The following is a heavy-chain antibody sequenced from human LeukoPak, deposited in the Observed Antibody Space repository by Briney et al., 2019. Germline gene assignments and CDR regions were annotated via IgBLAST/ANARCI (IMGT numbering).Heavy chain of an antibody. V-gene: IGHV4-38-2*02. CDR3: ARPKYSSTWYYFDY. CDR1: GYSINSGYY. D-gene: IGHD6-13*01. Sequence: SETLSLTCTVSGYSINSGYYWGWIRQPPGKGLEWIGSVYQSGTTFYNPSLKSRVTISVDTSKNQFSLNLNSVTAADTAVYYCARPKYSSTWYYFDYWGQGTLVTVSS. J-gene: IGHJ4*02. CDR2: VYQSGTT.